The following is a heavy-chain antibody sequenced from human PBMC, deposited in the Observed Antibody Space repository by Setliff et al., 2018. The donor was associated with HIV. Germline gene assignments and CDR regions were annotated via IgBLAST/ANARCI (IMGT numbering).Heavy chain of an antibody. V-gene: IGHV1-69*08. J-gene: IGHJ4*02. Sequence: SVKVSCKASGGTFSSYTISWVRQAPGQGLEWMGRIIPILGSTSYARQFQGRVTMTRDTSTSTVYMELSSLRSEDTAVYYCARDWEFLDYYDSSGHPEYYLDYWGQGTLVTVSS. CDR1: GGTFSSYT. D-gene: IGHD3-22*01. CDR3: ARDWEFLDYYDSSGHPEYYLDY. CDR2: IIPILGST.